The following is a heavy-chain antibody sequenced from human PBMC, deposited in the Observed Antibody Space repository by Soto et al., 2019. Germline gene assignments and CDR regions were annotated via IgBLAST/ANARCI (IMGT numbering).Heavy chain of an antibody. J-gene: IGHJ6*02. CDR2: IYYSGST. CDR1: GGSISSYY. D-gene: IGHD6-13*01. V-gene: IGHV4-59*01. Sequence: QVQLQESGPGLVKPSETLSLTCTVSGGSISSYYWSWIRQPPGKGLEWIGYIYYSGSTNYNPSLKRRVTISVDTSKNQFSLKLSSVTAADTAVYYCARSRRDSSSWYDYYYYGMDVWGQGTTVTVSS. CDR3: ARSRRDSSSWYDYYYYGMDV.